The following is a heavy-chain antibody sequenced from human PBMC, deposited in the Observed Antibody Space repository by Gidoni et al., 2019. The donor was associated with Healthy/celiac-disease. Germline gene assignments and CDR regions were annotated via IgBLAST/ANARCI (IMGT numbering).Heavy chain of an antibody. CDR2: ISGSGGST. Sequence: EVQLLESGGGLVQPGGSLRLSCAASGFTFSSYAMSWVRQAPGKGLEWVSAISGSGGSTYYADSVKGRFTISRDNSKNTLYLQMNSLRAEDTAVYYCAKDRGYCSSTSCYGWFDPWGQGTLVTVSS. CDR3: AKDRGYCSSTSCYGWFDP. D-gene: IGHD2-2*01. J-gene: IGHJ5*02. CDR1: GFTFSSYA. V-gene: IGHV3-23*01.